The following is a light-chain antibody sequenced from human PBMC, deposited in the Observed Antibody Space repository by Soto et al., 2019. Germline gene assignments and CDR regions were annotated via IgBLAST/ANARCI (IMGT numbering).Light chain of an antibody. V-gene: IGKV3-15*01. CDR2: GAS. J-gene: IGKJ2*01. Sequence: EIVMTQSPATLSVSPGERATLSCRASQSVSSNLAWYQQKPGQAPRLLIYGASTRATGIPARFSGSGSGTELTLTISILQSEDFAVYYCQQYNNCPPYTVGQGTKLEIK. CDR1: QSVSSN. CDR3: QQYNNCPPYT.